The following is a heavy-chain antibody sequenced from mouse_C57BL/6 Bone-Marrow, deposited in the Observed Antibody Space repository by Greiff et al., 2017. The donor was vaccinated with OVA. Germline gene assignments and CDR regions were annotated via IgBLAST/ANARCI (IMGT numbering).Heavy chain of an antibody. V-gene: IGHV7-3*01. CDR2: IRNKANGYTT. CDR1: GFTFTDYY. Sequence: EVQLVESGGGLVQPGGSLSLSCAASGFTFTDYYMSWVRQPPGKALEWLGFIRNKANGYTTEYSASVKGRFTISRDNSQSILYLQMNALRAEDSATYYCARYESNYVPFDYWGQGTTLTVSS. D-gene: IGHD2-5*01. CDR3: ARYESNYVPFDY. J-gene: IGHJ2*01.